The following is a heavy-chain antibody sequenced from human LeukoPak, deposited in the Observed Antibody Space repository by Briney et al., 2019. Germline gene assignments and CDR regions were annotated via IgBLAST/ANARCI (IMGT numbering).Heavy chain of an antibody. CDR1: GYTFTSYD. CDR2: MNPNSGNT. D-gene: IGHD6-13*01. J-gene: IGHJ6*03. CDR3: ARDRPASSSFLHYYYYYYMDV. V-gene: IGHV1-8*01. Sequence: ASVKVSCKASGYTFTSYDINWVRQATGQGLEWMGWMNPNSGNTGYAQKFQGRVTMTRNTSISTAYMELSSLRSEDTAVYYCARDRPASSSFLHYYYYYYMDVWGKGTTVTVSS.